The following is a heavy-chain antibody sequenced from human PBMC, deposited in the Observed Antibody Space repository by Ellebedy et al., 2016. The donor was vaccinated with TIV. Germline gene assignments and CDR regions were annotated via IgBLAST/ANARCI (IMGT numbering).Heavy chain of an antibody. D-gene: IGHD3-16*01. CDR1: EFTFSNYA. V-gene: IGHV3-23*01. CDR2: ITGIGTST. CDR3: AKPMGPGGRFDAFDI. J-gene: IGHJ3*02. Sequence: GESLKISXAASEFTFSNYAMSWVRQAPGKGLEWVSAITGIGTSTYYADSVKGRFTISRDNSKNTLSLQMNSLRADDTAIYYCAKPMGPGGRFDAFDIWGQGTLVTVSS.